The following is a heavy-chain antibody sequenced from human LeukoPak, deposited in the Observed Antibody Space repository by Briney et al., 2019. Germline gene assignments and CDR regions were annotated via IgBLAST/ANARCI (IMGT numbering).Heavy chain of an antibody. V-gene: IGHV3-7*01. J-gene: IGHJ4*02. CDR3: ARYFNTNGYSSLRGDY. Sequence: PGGSLRLSCVASAFTIISYWMTWVRQAPGTGLEWVASIMQDGSQKYYVDSVKGRFTISRDNAKNSLYLQMDSLRVEDTAVYYCARYFNTNGYSSLRGDYWGQGTLVTVSS. CDR1: AFTIISYW. D-gene: IGHD3-22*01. CDR2: IMQDGSQK.